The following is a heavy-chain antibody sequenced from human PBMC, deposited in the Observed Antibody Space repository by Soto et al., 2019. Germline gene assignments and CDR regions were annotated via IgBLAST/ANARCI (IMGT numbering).Heavy chain of an antibody. CDR2: ISGSGETT. J-gene: IGHJ4*02. CDR1: GLSFGSYA. D-gene: IGHD2-8*01. V-gene: IGHV3-23*01. Sequence: PGGSLRLSCAASGLSFGSYAMSWVRQAPGKGLQWLSVISGSGETTYYVDSVKGRFTISRDNSKDTLYLQMNSLRAEDTAVYYCAKGMRMAPHAILDYWGQGTLVTVYS. CDR3: AKGMRMAPHAILDY.